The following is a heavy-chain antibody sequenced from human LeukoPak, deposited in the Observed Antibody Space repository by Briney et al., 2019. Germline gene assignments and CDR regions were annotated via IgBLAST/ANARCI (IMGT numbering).Heavy chain of an antibody. CDR1: GYTFTGYY. D-gene: IGHD6-13*01. Sequence: SVKVSCKASGYTFTGYYMHWVRQAPGQGLEWMGGIIPIFGTANYAQKFQGRVTITADESTSTAYMELSSLRSEDTAVYYCASRIAAAGRFDYWGQGTLVTVSS. CDR2: IIPIFGTA. CDR3: ASRIAAAGRFDY. J-gene: IGHJ4*02. V-gene: IGHV1-69*13.